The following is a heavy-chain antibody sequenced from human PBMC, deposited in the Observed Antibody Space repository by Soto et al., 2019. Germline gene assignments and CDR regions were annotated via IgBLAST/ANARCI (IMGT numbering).Heavy chain of an antibody. Sequence: QVQLVESGGGVVQPGRSLRLSCAASGFTFSSYGMHWVRQAPGKGLEWVAVIWYDGSNKYYADSVKGRFTISRDNSKNTLYLQMNSLRAEDTAVYYCARKFGELEVGWFDPWGQGTLVTVSS. CDR3: ARKFGELEVGWFDP. CDR1: GFTFSSYG. CDR2: IWYDGSNK. D-gene: IGHD3-10*01. J-gene: IGHJ5*02. V-gene: IGHV3-33*01.